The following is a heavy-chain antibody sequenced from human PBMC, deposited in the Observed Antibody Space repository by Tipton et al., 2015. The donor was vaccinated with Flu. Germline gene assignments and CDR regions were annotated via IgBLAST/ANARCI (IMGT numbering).Heavy chain of an antibody. D-gene: IGHD3-10*01. CDR2: IYPSGSA. Sequence: TLSLTYTVSGGSISSGGYYWSWIRQPAGKGLQWIGRIYPSGSANYNPSLESRVTMSVDTSRNQFSLKLTSVTAADTAVYYCALWFGYTWGQGTLVTVSS. CDR3: ALWFGYT. CDR1: GGSISSGGYY. J-gene: IGHJ5*02. V-gene: IGHV4-61*02.